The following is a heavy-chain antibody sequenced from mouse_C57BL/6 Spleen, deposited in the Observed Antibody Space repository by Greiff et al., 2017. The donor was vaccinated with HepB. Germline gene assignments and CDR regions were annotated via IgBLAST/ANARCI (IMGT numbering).Heavy chain of an antibody. CDR1: GFTFSDYG. CDR2: ISSGSSTI. CDR3: AKGAGYDGYYGDCDY. J-gene: IGHJ2*01. V-gene: IGHV5-17*01. Sequence: DVQLVESGGGLVKPGGSLKLSCAASGFTFSDYGMHWVRQAPETGLEWVAYISSGSSTIYYADTVKGRFTISRDNDKNTLFLQMTSLRSEDTAMYYWAKGAGYDGYYGDCDYWGQGTTLTVSS. D-gene: IGHD2-3*01.